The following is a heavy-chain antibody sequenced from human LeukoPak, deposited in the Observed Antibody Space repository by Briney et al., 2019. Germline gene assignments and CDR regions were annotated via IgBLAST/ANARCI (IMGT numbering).Heavy chain of an antibody. CDR1: GFIFSTYA. J-gene: IGHJ4*02. Sequence: GGSLRLSCAASGFIFSTYAMSWVRQAPGKGLEWVSSVSGSADSTYYADAVRGRFTLSRDNSRNTLFLQMNSLRAEDTAVYYCAIQPRGYYYPFDFWGQGTLVTVSS. CDR3: AIQPRGYYYPFDF. D-gene: IGHD2/OR15-2a*01. V-gene: IGHV3-23*01. CDR2: VSGSADST.